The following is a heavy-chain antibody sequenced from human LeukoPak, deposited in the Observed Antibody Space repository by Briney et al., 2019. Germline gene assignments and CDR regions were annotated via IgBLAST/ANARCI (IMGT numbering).Heavy chain of an antibody. Sequence: PGGPLRLSCAASGFTFSSYWMSWVRQAPGKGLEWVANIKEDGSEKYYVDSVKGRFIVSRDNAKNSLYLQMNSLRAEDTATYFCAKRLSFGVAIGDFDYWGQGTLVTVSS. CDR3: AKRLSFGVAIGDFDY. D-gene: IGHD3-3*01. J-gene: IGHJ4*02. CDR1: GFTFSSYW. V-gene: IGHV3-7*03. CDR2: IKEDGSEK.